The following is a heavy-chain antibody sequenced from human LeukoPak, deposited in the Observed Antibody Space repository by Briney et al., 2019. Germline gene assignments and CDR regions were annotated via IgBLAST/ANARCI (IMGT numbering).Heavy chain of an antibody. D-gene: IGHD1-14*01. Sequence: GGSLRLSCAASGFTFSSYEMNWVRQAPGKGLEWVSYISSSGSTIYYADSVKGRFTTSRDNSKNRLYLQMNSLRVEDTALYYCARQPEFSNYYMDVWGKGTTVTVSS. V-gene: IGHV3-48*03. J-gene: IGHJ6*03. CDR3: ARQPEFSNYYMDV. CDR2: ISSSGSTI. CDR1: GFTFSSYE.